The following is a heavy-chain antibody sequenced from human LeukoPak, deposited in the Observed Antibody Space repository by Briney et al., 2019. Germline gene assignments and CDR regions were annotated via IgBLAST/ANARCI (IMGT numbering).Heavy chain of an antibody. CDR1: GFTFSSYG. V-gene: IGHV3-7*01. D-gene: IGHD6-19*01. Sequence: GGSLRLSCAASGFTFSSYGMSWVRQAPGKGLEWVANIKQDGSEKYYVDSVKGRFTISRDNAKNSLYLQMNSLRAEDTAVYYCARDRAHYSSGWYDWGRGTLVTVSS. J-gene: IGHJ4*02. CDR3: ARDRAHYSSGWYD. CDR2: IKQDGSEK.